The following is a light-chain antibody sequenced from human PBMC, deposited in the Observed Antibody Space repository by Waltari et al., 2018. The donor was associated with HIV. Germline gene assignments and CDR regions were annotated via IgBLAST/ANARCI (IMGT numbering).Light chain of an antibody. CDR1: SSDVGSYTY. CDR3: SSYTTTRTLV. V-gene: IGLV2-14*01. CDR2: EVS. Sequence: QSALIPPASVSGSPGQSITISCPGTSSDVGSYTYVSWYQQHPDKAPKLMIYEVSNRPSGVSNRFSGSKSGNTASLTISGLQAEDEADYYCSSYTTTRTLVFGGGTKLTVL. J-gene: IGLJ2*01.